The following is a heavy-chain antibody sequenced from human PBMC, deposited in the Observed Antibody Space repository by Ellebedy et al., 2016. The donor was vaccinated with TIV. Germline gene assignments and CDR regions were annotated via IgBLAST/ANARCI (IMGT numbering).Heavy chain of an antibody. D-gene: IGHD3-22*01. Sequence: PGGSLRLSCEASGFTFSSYYMHWVRQAPGMGLVWVSHIRGDGSYTNYAGSVKGRFTTSRDNAKNTLYLQLDSLRAEDTAIYYCAKGRGGGSDSSAPRYYFDYWGLGTLVTVSS. J-gene: IGHJ4*02. V-gene: IGHV3-74*01. CDR2: IRGDGSYT. CDR1: GFTFSSYY. CDR3: AKGRGGGSDSSAPRYYFDY.